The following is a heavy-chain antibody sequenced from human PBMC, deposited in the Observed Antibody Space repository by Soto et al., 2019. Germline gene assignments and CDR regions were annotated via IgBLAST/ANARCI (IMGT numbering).Heavy chain of an antibody. CDR2: ISSSGSTI. CDR3: AMGVAAGTSMDV. V-gene: IGHV3-48*03. D-gene: IGHD6-13*01. Sequence: EVQLVESGGGLVQPGGSLRLSCAASGFTFSSYEMNWVRQAPGKGLEWASYISSSGSTIYYADSVKGRFTISRDNAKNSLYLQMNSLRAEDTAVYYCAMGVAAGTSMDVWGQGTTVTVSS. CDR1: GFTFSSYE. J-gene: IGHJ6*02.